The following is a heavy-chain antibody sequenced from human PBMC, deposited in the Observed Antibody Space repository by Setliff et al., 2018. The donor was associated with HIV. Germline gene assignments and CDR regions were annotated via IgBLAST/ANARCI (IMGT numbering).Heavy chain of an antibody. Sequence: PSETLSLTCSVSGGSISSSYWTWIRQPAGMGLEWIGRMSPSGSTKHNPSLKSRVTISLDTSKNQFSLKLTSVTAADTAVYYCARYSPRGYTLTGPYWGQGTLVTVSS. V-gene: IGHV4-4*07. D-gene: IGHD6-25*01. J-gene: IGHJ4*02. CDR2: MSPSGST. CDR3: ARYSPRGYTLTGPY. CDR1: GGSISSSY.